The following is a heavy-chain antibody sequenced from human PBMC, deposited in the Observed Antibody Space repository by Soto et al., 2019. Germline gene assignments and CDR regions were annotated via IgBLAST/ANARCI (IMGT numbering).Heavy chain of an antibody. D-gene: IGHD3-3*01. V-gene: IGHV4-4*07. J-gene: IGHJ5*02. CDR2: VYSSGGT. CDR3: ARGQRFSDWFDP. CDR1: GGSMSSYY. Sequence: SETLSLTCSVSGGSMSSYYWTWIRQPAGKGLEWIGRVYSSGGTHYNSSLKSRVTISLDTSKNQFSLRLISVTAADTAVYYCARGQRFSDWFDPWGQGSLVTVSS.